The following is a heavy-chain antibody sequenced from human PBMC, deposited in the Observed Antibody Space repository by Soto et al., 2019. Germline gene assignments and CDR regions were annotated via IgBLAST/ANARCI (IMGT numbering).Heavy chain of an antibody. CDR2: ISSRSNTI. V-gene: IGHV3-48*02. Sequence: GGSLRLSCAASGFTFSSSSMNWVRQAPGKGLEWVSYISSRSNTIYYADSVKGRFTISRDNAKNSLYLQMNSLGDEDTAVYYCARDLRTPWGQGTLVTVSS. J-gene: IGHJ5*02. CDR1: GFTFSSSS. CDR3: ARDLRTP.